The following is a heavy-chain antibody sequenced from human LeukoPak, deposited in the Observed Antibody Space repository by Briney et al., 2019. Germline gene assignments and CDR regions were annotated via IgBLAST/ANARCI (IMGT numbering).Heavy chain of an antibody. Sequence: KPSETLSLTCTVSGGSISYYYWSWIRQPPGKGLEWIGYVYCSGSTKYNPSLTSRLTISVDTSMNQFSLKLSSVTAADTAVYYCARVVPDGYSDYWGQGTLVAVSS. D-gene: IGHD5-24*01. CDR3: ARVVPDGYSDY. V-gene: IGHV4-59*01. CDR1: GGSISYYY. J-gene: IGHJ4*02. CDR2: VYCSGST.